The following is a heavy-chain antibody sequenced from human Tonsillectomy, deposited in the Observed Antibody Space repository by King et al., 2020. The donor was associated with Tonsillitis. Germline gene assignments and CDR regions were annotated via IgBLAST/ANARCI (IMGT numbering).Heavy chain of an antibody. CDR3: ARGPLQWLKNYGMDV. D-gene: IGHD6-19*01. CDR2: VYFSGST. V-gene: IGHV4-4*07. Sequence: VQLQESGPGLVKPSETLSLTCNVSGDSISRYYWSWIRQPAGKGLEWIGRVYFSGSTNYNPSFKNRVTIAAETAKNQLPLKLSSVTAADTAVYYCARGPLQWLKNYGMDVWGQGTTVTVSS. J-gene: IGHJ6*02. CDR1: GDSISRYY.